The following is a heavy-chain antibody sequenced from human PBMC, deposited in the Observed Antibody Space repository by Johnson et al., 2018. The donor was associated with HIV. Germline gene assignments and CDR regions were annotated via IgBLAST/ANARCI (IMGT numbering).Heavy chain of an antibody. CDR1: GFTVSSNY. J-gene: IGHJ3*02. Sequence: VQLVESGGGLIQPGGSLRLSCAASGFTVSSNYMSWVRQAPGKGLEWVSVIYSGGSTYYADSVKGRFTISRDNSKNSLYLQMNSLRAEDTAVYYCAREGGIAAAGTDAFDIWGQGTMVTVSS. D-gene: IGHD6-13*01. CDR3: AREGGIAAAGTDAFDI. CDR2: IYSGGST. V-gene: IGHV3-53*01.